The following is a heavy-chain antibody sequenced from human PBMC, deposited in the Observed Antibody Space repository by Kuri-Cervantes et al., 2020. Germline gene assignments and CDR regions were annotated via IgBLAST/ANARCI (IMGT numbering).Heavy chain of an antibody. Sequence: ASVKVSCKASGYTFTSYGISWVRQAPGQRLEWMEWSNAGNGNTKYSQEFQGRVTITRDTSASTAYMELSRLRSDDTAVYYCARGHLVGAPIVVDAFDIWGQGTMVTVSS. CDR2: SNAGNGNT. CDR3: ARGHLVGAPIVVDAFDI. J-gene: IGHJ3*02. CDR1: GYTFTSYG. D-gene: IGHD1-26*01. V-gene: IGHV1-3*02.